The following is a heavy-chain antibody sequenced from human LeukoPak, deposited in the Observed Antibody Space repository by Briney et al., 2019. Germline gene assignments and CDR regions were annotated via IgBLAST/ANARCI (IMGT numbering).Heavy chain of an antibody. J-gene: IGHJ4*02. D-gene: IGHD3-22*01. CDR2: IKSQTDGGTT. CDR3: TTDRKYYYDSSVYYSRFDY. Sequence: GGSLRPSCAASGFTFSNAWMSWVRQAPGKGLEWVGRIKSQTDGGTTDYAAPVKGRFTISRDDSKNTLYLQMNSLKTEDTAVYYCTTDRKYYYDSSVYYSRFDYWGQGTLVTVSS. CDR1: GFTFSNAW. V-gene: IGHV3-15*01.